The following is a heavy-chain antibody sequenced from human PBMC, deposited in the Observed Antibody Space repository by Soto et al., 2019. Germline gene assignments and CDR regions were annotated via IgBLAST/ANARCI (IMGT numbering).Heavy chain of an antibody. V-gene: IGHV3-9*01. CDR2: ISWDSNSI. J-gene: IGHJ3*01. Sequence: PWGSLRLSCAASGFNFDDYAIRFFRQAPWKGLEWVSGISWDSNSIGYADSVKGRVIISRDNAKNSLYLQMNSLRPEDTALYYCARDIEENQLLYDAFDFWGQGTMVTVSS. CDR3: ARDIEENQLLYDAFDF. D-gene: IGHD2-2*01. CDR1: GFNFDDYA.